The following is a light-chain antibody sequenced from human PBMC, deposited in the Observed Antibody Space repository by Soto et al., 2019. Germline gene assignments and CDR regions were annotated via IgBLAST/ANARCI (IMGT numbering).Light chain of an antibody. J-gene: IGKJ1*01. CDR2: DAS. CDR1: QSISSW. V-gene: IGKV1-5*01. CDR3: HQYNSYSWT. Sequence: EIPMTQSPSTLSASVGDRVTITCRASQSISSWLAWYQQKPGQAPKLLIYDASSVESGVPSRFSGSGSGTEFTLTISSLQPDDFANYYCHQYNSYSWTFGQGTKVEIK.